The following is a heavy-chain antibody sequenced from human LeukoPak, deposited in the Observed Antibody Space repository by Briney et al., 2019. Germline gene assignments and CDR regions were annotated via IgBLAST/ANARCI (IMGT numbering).Heavy chain of an antibody. V-gene: IGHV3-48*03. CDR1: GFTFSSYE. CDR3: VRWDH. CDR2: ISSSGSTI. J-gene: IGHJ4*02. Sequence: GESLRLSCAASGFTFSSYEMNWVRQPPGKGLEWVSYISSSGSTIYYADSVKGRFTISRDNAKSSLFLQMISLGAEDTAVYYCVRWDHWGQGTLVTVSS.